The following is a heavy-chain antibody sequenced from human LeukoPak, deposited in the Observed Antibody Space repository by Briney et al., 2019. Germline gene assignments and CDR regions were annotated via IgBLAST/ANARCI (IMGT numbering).Heavy chain of an antibody. CDR3: ARELSIAIFGVVTTAHDAFDI. Sequence: GGSLRLSCAASGFTFSSYAMSWVRQAPGKGLEWVAVISYDGSNKYYADSVKGRFTISRDNSKNTLYLQMNSLRAEDTAVYYCARELSIAIFGVVTTAHDAFDIWGQGTMVTVSS. D-gene: IGHD3-3*01. CDR1: GFTFSSYA. J-gene: IGHJ3*02. V-gene: IGHV3-30-3*01. CDR2: ISYDGSNK.